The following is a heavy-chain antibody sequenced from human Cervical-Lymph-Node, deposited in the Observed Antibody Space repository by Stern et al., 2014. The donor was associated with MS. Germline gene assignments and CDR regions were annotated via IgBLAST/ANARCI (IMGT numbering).Heavy chain of an antibody. CDR3: ARGAGVFDS. CDR2: IFYPGST. V-gene: IGHV4-39*02. J-gene: IGHJ4*02. D-gene: IGHD6-19*01. Sequence: VQLLESGPGLVKPSETLSLTCTVSGGSIGRSSYYWGWIRQPPGKGLEWIGNIFYPGSTFYDPSLKTRVTISVDTYHNHFFLSLNSVTAADTAVYYCARGAGVFDSWGQGTLVTVSP. CDR1: GGSIGRSSYY.